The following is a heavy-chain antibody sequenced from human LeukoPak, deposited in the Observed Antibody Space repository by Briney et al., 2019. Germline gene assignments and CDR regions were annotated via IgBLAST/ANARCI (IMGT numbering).Heavy chain of an antibody. Sequence: GGSLRLSCAASGSTFTDYWMTWVRQVPGKGLEWVANIHKAGTESYYVDSVKGRFAISRDNAKNSLYLQLSSLRVDDTAVYYCARVGTWELQRVFDYWGQGTLVTVSS. J-gene: IGHJ4*02. CDR1: GSTFTDYW. D-gene: IGHD1-26*01. V-gene: IGHV3-7*01. CDR3: ARVGTWELQRVFDY. CDR2: IHKAGTES.